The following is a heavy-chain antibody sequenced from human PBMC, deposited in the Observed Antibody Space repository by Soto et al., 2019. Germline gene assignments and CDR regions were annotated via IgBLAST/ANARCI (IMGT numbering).Heavy chain of an antibody. CDR1: GGPYSKYS. CDR2: IIPIFEMT. J-gene: IGHJ4*02. Sequence: QVQLVQSGTEVKKPGSSVTVSCKASGGPYSKYSISWVRQAPGQGLEWMGRIIPIFEMTNYAQKFQGRFTITEDKSTSTVYMDLSSLRSEDTAVYYCARSLLGDHYDSDGLDSWGQGTLVSVSS. CDR3: ARSLLGDHYDSDGLDS. V-gene: IGHV1-69*02. D-gene: IGHD3-22*01.